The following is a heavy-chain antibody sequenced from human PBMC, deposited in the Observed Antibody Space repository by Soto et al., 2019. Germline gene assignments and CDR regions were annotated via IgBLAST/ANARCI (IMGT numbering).Heavy chain of an antibody. Sequence: GGSLRLSCAAYGFTFSSYGMHWVRQAPGKGLEWVAVISYDGSSKYYADSVKGRFTISRDNSKNTLYLQMNSLRAEDTAVYYCAKDTGDCSSTSCRPGNNWFDPWGQGTLVTVSS. V-gene: IGHV3-30*18. J-gene: IGHJ5*02. CDR1: GFTFSSYG. CDR3: AKDTGDCSSTSCRPGNNWFDP. CDR2: ISYDGSSK. D-gene: IGHD2-2*01.